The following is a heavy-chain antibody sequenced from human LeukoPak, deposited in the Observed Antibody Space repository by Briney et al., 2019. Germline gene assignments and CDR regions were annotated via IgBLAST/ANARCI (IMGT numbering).Heavy chain of an antibody. CDR1: GFTLDDYA. V-gene: IGHV3-43*02. Sequence: GGSLRLSCAASGFTLDDYATHWVRQAPGKGLEWVSLISGDGGSTYYADSVKGRFTISRDNSKNSLYLQMNSLRTEDTALYYCAKDGVAVAGNYYYYYYMDVWGKGTTVTVSS. CDR3: AKDGVAVAGNYYYYYYMDV. J-gene: IGHJ6*03. CDR2: ISGDGGST. D-gene: IGHD6-19*01.